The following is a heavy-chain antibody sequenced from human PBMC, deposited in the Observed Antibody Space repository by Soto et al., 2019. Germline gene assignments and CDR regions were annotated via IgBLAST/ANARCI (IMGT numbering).Heavy chain of an antibody. CDR1: GFSFSIHW. CDR3: ARETWWRCDY. Sequence: EVQLVESGGGLVQPGGSLRLSCEASGFSFSIHWMIWVRQAPGRGLERVAKIKPDGSEKYYVDSVEGRFTISRDNAKNSLYLQMNSLRIEDTAVYYCARETWWRCDYWGQGTLVSVSS. V-gene: IGHV3-7*05. CDR2: IKPDGSEK. J-gene: IGHJ4*02. D-gene: IGHD2-15*01.